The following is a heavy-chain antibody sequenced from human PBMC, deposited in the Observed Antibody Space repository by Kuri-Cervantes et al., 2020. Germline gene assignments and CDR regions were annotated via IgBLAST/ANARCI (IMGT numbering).Heavy chain of an antibody. J-gene: IGHJ5*02. V-gene: IGHV4-4*07. D-gene: IGHD4-17*01. CDR2: IYTSGST. CDR1: GGSISSYY. CDR3: ARRMTTVTKAKRNWFDP. Sequence: SETLSLTCTVSGGSISSYYWSWIRQPAGKGLEWIGRIYTSGSTNYNPSLKSRVTISVDTSKNQFSLKLSSVTAADTAVYYCARRMTTVTKAKRNWFDPWGQGTLVTVSS.